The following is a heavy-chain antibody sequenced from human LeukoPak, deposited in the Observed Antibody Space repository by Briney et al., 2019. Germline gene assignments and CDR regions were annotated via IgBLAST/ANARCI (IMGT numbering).Heavy chain of an antibody. CDR1: GFTFSSYA. CDR3: AKAQYYYDSSGYRY. J-gene: IGHJ4*02. V-gene: IGHV3-23*01. Sequence: GGSLRLSCAASGFTFSSYAMSWVRQAPGKGLEWVSAISGSGGSTYYADSVKGRFTISRDNSKNTLYLQMNSLRAEDTAVYYCAKAQYYYDSSGYRYWGQGTLVTVSS. D-gene: IGHD3-22*01. CDR2: ISGSGGST.